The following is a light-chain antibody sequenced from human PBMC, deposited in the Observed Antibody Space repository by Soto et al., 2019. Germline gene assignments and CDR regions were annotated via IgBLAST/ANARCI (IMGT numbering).Light chain of an antibody. CDR3: SSYTSSSTLEV. J-gene: IGLJ1*01. CDR1: SSDVGGYNY. Sequence: QSALTQPASVSGSPGQSLTISCTGTSSDVGGYNYVSWYQQHPGKAPKLMIYDVSNRPSGGSNRFSGSKSGNTASLTISGLQAEDEADYYCSSYTSSSTLEVFGTGTKLTVL. V-gene: IGLV2-14*01. CDR2: DVS.